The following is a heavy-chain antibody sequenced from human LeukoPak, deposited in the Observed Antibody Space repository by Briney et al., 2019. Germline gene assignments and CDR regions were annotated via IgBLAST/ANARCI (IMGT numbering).Heavy chain of an antibody. V-gene: IGHV3-7*03. J-gene: IGHJ4*02. CDR2: INQDGSDT. CDR1: GFTFSSYW. D-gene: IGHD5-12*01. Sequence: RGSLRLSCAVTGFTFSSYWMTWVRQAPGKGLEWVANINQDGSDTYSVDSVKGRFTISRDNAKNPLYLETNSLRVEDTAVYYCATSGYSGYGIDFWGQGTLVAVSS. CDR3: ATSGYSGYGIDF.